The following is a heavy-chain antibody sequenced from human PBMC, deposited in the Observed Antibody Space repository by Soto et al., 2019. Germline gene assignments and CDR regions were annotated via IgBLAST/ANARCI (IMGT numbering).Heavy chain of an antibody. Sequence: EVQLVESGGGLVQPGESLKLSCAASGFTLSGSAVHWVRQASGKGLEWVGRIRSKTHNYATDYIASVKGRFTMSRDDSNNTAYLQMNGLKTDDTAVYYCTRSGGSYSFVYWGQGTLVTVSS. V-gene: IGHV3-73*02. J-gene: IGHJ4*02. CDR2: IRSKTHNYAT. CDR3: TRSGGSYSFVY. CDR1: GFTLSGSA. D-gene: IGHD1-26*01.